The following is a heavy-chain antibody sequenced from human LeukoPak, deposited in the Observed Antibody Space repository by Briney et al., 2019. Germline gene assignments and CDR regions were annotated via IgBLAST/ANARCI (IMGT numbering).Heavy chain of an antibody. D-gene: IGHD3-16*02. J-gene: IGHJ3*02. V-gene: IGHV4-39*07. Sequence: PSETLSLTCTVSGGSISSSSDYWGWIRQPPGKGLEWIGSIYYTGSTYYKPSLKSRLTISVDTSKNQFSLNLSSVTAADTAVYYCARSRDYLWGSYPPGAFDIWGQGTMVTVSS. CDR2: IYYTGST. CDR1: GGSISSSSDY. CDR3: ARSRDYLWGSYPPGAFDI.